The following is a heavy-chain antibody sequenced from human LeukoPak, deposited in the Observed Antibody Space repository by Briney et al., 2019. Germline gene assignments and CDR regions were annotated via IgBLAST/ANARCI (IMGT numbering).Heavy chain of an antibody. J-gene: IGHJ4*02. Sequence: GGSLRLSCAASGLTFSNHWMHWVRQAPGKGLVWVSRIDGDGSGTSYADSVKGRFTISRDNAKNTSYPQMDSLRAEDSAVYYCATVFDYWGQGTLVTVSS. V-gene: IGHV3-74*01. D-gene: IGHD4-17*01. CDR2: IDGDGSGT. CDR3: ATVFDY. CDR1: GLTFSNHW.